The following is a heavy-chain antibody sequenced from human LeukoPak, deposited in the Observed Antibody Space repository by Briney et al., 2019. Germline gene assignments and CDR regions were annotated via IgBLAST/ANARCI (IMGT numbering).Heavy chain of an antibody. D-gene: IGHD3-22*01. CDR3: ARGGCYYDSRPCWVAFDI. Sequence: PSETLSLTCAVYGGSFSGYYWSWIRQPPGKGLEWIGEINHSGSTNYNPSLKSRVTISVDTSKNQFSLKLSSVTAADTAVYYCARGGCYYDSRPCWVAFDIWGQGTMVTVSS. CDR2: INHSGST. V-gene: IGHV4-34*01. CDR1: GGSFSGYY. J-gene: IGHJ3*02.